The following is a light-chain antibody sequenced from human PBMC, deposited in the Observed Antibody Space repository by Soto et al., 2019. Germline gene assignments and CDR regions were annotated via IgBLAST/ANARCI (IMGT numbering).Light chain of an antibody. CDR3: SSYTSSSTLGV. Sequence: QSALTQPASVSGSPGQSITISCTGTSSDVGGYNYVSWYQQHPGKAPKLMIYEVGNRPSGVSNRFSGSKSGNTASLTISRLQAEDEADYYCSSYTSSSTLGVFGGGTKLTVL. CDR1: SSDVGGYNY. V-gene: IGLV2-14*01. CDR2: EVG. J-gene: IGLJ2*01.